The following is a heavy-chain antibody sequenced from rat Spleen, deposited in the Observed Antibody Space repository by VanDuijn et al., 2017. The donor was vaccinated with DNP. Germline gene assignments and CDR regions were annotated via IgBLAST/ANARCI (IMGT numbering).Heavy chain of an antibody. V-gene: IGHV5-19*01. CDR3: ATLAAMGWYFDF. CDR2: LSPSGGST. Sequence: EVQLVESGGGLVQPGRSLKLSCAASGFTFSNYDMAWVRQAPTKGLEWVASLSPSGGSTYYRDSVKGRFTISRDNAKSTLYLQMDSLRSEDTATYYCATLAAMGWYFDFWGPGTMVTVSS. J-gene: IGHJ1*01. D-gene: IGHD1-2*01. CDR1: GFTFSNYD.